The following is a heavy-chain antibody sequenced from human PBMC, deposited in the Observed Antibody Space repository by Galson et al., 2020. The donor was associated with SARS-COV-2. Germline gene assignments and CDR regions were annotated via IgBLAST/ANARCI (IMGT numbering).Heavy chain of an antibody. Sequence: SQTLSLTCNVSGGSISDYYWSWIRQPPGKGLEWIGYVYKSWVSNYNPSLKSRVTISVDTSKSQFSLNLRAVTAADTAVYYCARGEDFWSGSVDAFDIWGQGTMVTVSS. D-gene: IGHD3-3*01. CDR3: ARGEDFWSGSVDAFDI. CDR2: VYKSWVS. J-gene: IGHJ3*02. CDR1: GGSISDYY. V-gene: IGHV4-4*08.